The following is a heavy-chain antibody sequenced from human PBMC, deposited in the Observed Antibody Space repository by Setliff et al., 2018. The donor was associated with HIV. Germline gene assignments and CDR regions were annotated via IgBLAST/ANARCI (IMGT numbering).Heavy chain of an antibody. J-gene: IGHJ5*02. Sequence: PSETLSLTCTVSGGSISSYYWSWIRQPAGKGLEWIGRIYTSGSTNYNPSLKSRATISVDTSKNQFSLKLSSVTAADTAVYFCARQTYYYDNSGHNWFDPWGQGTLVTVSS. V-gene: IGHV4-4*07. CDR2: IYTSGST. D-gene: IGHD3-22*01. CDR3: ARQTYYYDNSGHNWFDP. CDR1: GGSISSYY.